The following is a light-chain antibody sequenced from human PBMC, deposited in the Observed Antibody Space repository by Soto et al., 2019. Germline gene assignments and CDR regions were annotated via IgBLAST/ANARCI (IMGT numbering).Light chain of an antibody. CDR2: GAS. CDR3: QQYHISPRT. CDR1: QSVSSGH. Sequence: EVVLTQSPDTLSLSPGERATLSCRASQSVSSGHLAWYQHKPGQAPRLLIYGASNRAAGISDRFSGRGSGTDFTLTISRLESEDFAVYYCQQYHISPRTFGQGTKVEI. V-gene: IGKV3-20*01. J-gene: IGKJ1*01.